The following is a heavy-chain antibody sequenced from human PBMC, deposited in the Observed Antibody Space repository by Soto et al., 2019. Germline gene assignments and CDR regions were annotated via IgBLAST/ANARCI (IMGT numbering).Heavy chain of an antibody. D-gene: IGHD3-3*01. CDR2: IIPIFGTA. Sequence: GASVKVSCKASGGTFSSYAISWVRQAPGQGXEWMGGIIPIFGTANYAQKFQGRVTITADESTSTAYMELSSLRSEDTAVYYCARGTEELRPNYDFWSGYYTWSNWFDPWGQGTLVTVSS. V-gene: IGHV1-69*13. CDR3: ARGTEELRPNYDFWSGYYTWSNWFDP. CDR1: GGTFSSYA. J-gene: IGHJ5*02.